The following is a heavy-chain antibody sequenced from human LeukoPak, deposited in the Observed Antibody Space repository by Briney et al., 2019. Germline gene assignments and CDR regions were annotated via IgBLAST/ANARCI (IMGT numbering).Heavy chain of an antibody. J-gene: IGHJ4*02. CDR2: IKQDGSEK. CDR1: GFTFSSYW. D-gene: IGHD6-13*01. Sequence: GGSLRLSCAASGFTFSSYWMSWVRQAPGKGLEWVANIKQDGSEKYYVDSVKGRFTISRDNAKNSLYLQMNSLRAEDTAVYYCASHRDSSSWYGVIDYWGQGTLVTVSS. V-gene: IGHV3-7*01. CDR3: ASHRDSSSWYGVIDY.